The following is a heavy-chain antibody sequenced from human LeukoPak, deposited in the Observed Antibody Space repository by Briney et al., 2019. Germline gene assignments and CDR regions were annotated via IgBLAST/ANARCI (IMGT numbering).Heavy chain of an antibody. J-gene: IGHJ5*02. Sequence: ASVKVSCKASGYTFTGYYMHWVRQAPGQGLEWMGWINPNSGGTNYAQKFQGRVTMTRDTSISTAYMELSRLRSDDTAVYYCARGALRYTPRGWFDPWGQGTLVTVSS. V-gene: IGHV1-2*02. CDR3: ARGALRYTPRGWFDP. CDR2: INPNSGGT. D-gene: IGHD3-9*01. CDR1: GYTFTGYY.